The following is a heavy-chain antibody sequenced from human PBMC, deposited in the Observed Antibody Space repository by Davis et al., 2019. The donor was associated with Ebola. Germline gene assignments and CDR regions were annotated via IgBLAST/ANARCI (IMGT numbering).Heavy chain of an antibody. CDR2: ISAYNGNT. Sequence: ASVKVSCKASGYTFTSYGISWVRQAPGQGLEWMGWISAYNGNTNYAQKLQGRVTMTTDTSTSTAYMELRSLRSDDTAVYYCARSCGGDCSYYYYYMDVWGKGTTVTVSS. J-gene: IGHJ6*03. D-gene: IGHD2-21*01. CDR3: ARSCGGDCSYYYYYMDV. CDR1: GYTFTSYG. V-gene: IGHV1-18*04.